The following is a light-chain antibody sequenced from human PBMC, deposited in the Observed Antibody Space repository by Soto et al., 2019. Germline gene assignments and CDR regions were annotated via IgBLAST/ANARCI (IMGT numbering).Light chain of an antibody. CDR2: SDN. V-gene: IGLV1-44*01. CDR1: NSNIGSNT. Sequence: QSVLTQPPSVSGTPGQRDTISCSGSNSNIGSNTVNWYQQLPGTAPKLLIYSDNQRPSGVPDRFYGSKSGTSASLAISGLQSEDEADYYCAPRDDSLKGPVFVGGTKLTVL. J-gene: IGLJ3*02. CDR3: APRDDSLKGPV.